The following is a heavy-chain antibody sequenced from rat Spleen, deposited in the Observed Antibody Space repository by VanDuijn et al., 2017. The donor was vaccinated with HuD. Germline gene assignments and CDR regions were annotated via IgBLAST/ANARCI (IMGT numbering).Heavy chain of an antibody. D-gene: IGHD1-6*01. Sequence: EVQLVESGGGLVQPGRSLKLSCAASGFTFSSFPMAWVRQAPTKGLEWVASITYDGSSTYYRGSVKGRFTISRDNAKSTLYLQMDSLRSEDTATYYCTTWDYWHNRFDYWGQGVMVTVSS. V-gene: IGHV5-20*01. CDR3: TTWDYWHNRFDY. CDR2: ITYDGSST. J-gene: IGHJ2*01. CDR1: GFTFSSFP.